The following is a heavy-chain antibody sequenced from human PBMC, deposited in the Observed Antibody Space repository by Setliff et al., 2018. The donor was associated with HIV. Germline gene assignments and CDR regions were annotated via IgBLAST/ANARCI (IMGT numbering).Heavy chain of an antibody. Sequence: ASVKVSCKAFGYSFTSYGITWVRQAPGQGPEWMGYMSVYNAKADYAQKFQGRVAMTTDTSTSTVYMELRSLTSDDTAVYYCARGVGATSAQHWGQGTLVTVSS. J-gene: IGHJ1*01. CDR1: GYSFTSYG. CDR3: ARGVGATSAQH. V-gene: IGHV1-18*01. CDR2: MSVYNAKA. D-gene: IGHD1-26*01.